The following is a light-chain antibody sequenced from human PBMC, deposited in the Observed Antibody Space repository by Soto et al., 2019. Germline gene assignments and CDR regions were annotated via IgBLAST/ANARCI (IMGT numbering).Light chain of an antibody. Sequence: AIPVTQSPSSLSASLGDGVTITCRTSQGIRSAVGWDQQKPGKVPKLLIDAASTLQSGGPSRVSGSGAGRDCTRTSSSLQPEDFATYYCLLDYAYFWAFGQGTKVDIK. CDR3: LLDYAYFWA. CDR2: AAS. J-gene: IGKJ1*01. CDR1: QGIRSA. V-gene: IGKV1-6*01.